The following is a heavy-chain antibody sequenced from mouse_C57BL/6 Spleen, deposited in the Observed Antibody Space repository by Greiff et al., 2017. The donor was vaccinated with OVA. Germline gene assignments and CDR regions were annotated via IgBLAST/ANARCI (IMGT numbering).Heavy chain of an antibody. CDR1: GFTFSDYG. Sequence: EVQLVESGGGLVKPGGSLKLSCAASGFTFSDYGMHWVRQAPEKGLEWVAYISSGSSTIYYADTVKGRFTISRDNAKNTLFLQMTSLRSEDTDMYYGARRENICYDYDEGFADWGQGTLVTVSA. D-gene: IGHD2-4*01. V-gene: IGHV5-17*01. CDR3: ARRENICYDYDEGFAD. CDR2: ISSGSSTI. J-gene: IGHJ3*01.